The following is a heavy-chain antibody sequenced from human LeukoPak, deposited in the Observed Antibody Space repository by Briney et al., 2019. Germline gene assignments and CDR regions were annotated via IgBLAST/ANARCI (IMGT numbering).Heavy chain of an antibody. V-gene: IGHV3-23*01. CDR2: ISGSGGST. Sequence: PGRSLRLSCAASGFTLSSYAMSWVRQAPGKWLEWVSAISGSGGSTYYADSVKGRFTISRDNSKNTLYLQMNSLRAEDTAVYYCAKGGFDTVTSFDYWGQGTLVTVSS. CDR1: GFTLSSYA. CDR3: AKGGFDTVTSFDY. J-gene: IGHJ4*02. D-gene: IGHD4-11*01.